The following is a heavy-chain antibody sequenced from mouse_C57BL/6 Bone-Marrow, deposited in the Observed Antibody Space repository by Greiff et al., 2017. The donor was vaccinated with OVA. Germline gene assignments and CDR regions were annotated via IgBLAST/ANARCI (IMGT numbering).Heavy chain of an antibody. CDR2: IDPENGDT. D-gene: IGHD1-1*01. Sequence: EVKLMESGAELVRPGASVKLSCTASGFNIKDDYMHWVKQRPEQGLEWIGWIDPENGDTEYASKFQGKATITADTSSNTAYLQLSSLTSEDTAVYYCTITTVVATRGFAYWGQGTLVTVSA. J-gene: IGHJ3*01. V-gene: IGHV14-4*01. CDR1: GFNIKDDY. CDR3: TITTVVATRGFAY.